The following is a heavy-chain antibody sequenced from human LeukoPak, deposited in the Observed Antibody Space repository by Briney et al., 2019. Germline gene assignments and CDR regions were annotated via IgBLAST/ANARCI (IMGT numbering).Heavy chain of an antibody. CDR2: IYYSGST. Sequence: SETLSLTCTVSGGSLSSLYWSWIRQPPGKGLEWTGYIYYSGSTNYNPSLKSRVNISVDTSKNQFSLKLSSVTAADTAEYYCARSLSGTSSDYWGQGTLVTVSS. D-gene: IGHD2-2*01. V-gene: IGHV4-59*11. CDR3: ARSLSGTSSDY. J-gene: IGHJ4*02. CDR1: GGSLSSLY.